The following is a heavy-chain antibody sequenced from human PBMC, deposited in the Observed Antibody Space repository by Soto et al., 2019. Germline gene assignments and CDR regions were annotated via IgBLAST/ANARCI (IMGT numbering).Heavy chain of an antibody. CDR1: GFTFSSYA. CDR2: ISSSGSTI. CDR3: ARARYTVTPFDY. J-gene: IGHJ4*02. Sequence: GGSLRLSCAASGFTFSSYAMSWVRQAPGKGLEWVSYISSSGSTIYYADSVKGRFTISRDNAKNTLYLQVNSLRAEDTAVYYCARARYTVTPFDYWGQGTRVTVSS. V-gene: IGHV3-48*04. D-gene: IGHD4-17*01.